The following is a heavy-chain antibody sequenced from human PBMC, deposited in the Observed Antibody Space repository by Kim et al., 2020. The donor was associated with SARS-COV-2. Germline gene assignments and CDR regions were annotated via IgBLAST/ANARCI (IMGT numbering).Heavy chain of an antibody. J-gene: IGHJ6*02. Sequence: DSVKGRFTISRDTAKNSLYLQMNSLRAEDTAVYYCARARDQVGYYYGSDVWGQGTTVTVSS. D-gene: IGHD2-2*01. V-gene: IGHV3-11*01. CDR3: ARARDQVGYYYGSDV.